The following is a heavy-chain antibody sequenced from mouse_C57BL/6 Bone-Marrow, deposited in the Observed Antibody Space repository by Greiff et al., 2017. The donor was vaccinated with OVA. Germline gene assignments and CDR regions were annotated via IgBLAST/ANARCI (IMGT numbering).Heavy chain of an antibody. CDR1: GYTFTDYY. V-gene: IGHV1-26*01. Sequence: VQLKQSGPELVKPGASVKISCKASGYTFTDYYMNWVKQSHGKSLEWIGDINPNNGGTSYNQKFKGKATLTVDKSSSTAYMELRSLTSEDSAVYYCARGTLFAYWGQGTLVTVSA. CDR2: INPNNGGT. J-gene: IGHJ3*01. D-gene: IGHD3-3*01. CDR3: ARGTLFAY.